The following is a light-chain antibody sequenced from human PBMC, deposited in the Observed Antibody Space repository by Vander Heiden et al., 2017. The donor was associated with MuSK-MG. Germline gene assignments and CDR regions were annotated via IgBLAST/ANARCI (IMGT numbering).Light chain of an antibody. V-gene: IGKV1-33*01. CDR2: DAS. CDR1: QDINIY. Sequence: DIQMTQSPSSLSASVGDRVTITCQASQDINIYVNWFQQKPGKAPKVLIWDASNLQTGVPSRFSGSGSGTDFTFTITSLQPEDIATYYCQHYDSLPSTFGQGTKVEIK. J-gene: IGKJ1*01. CDR3: QHYDSLPST.